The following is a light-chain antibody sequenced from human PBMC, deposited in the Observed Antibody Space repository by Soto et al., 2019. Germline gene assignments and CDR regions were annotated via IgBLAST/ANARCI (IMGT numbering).Light chain of an antibody. CDR2: YDS. Sequence: SYELTQPPSVSVAPGKTARITWGGNNIGSKSVHWYQQKPGQAPVLVIYYDSDRPSGIAERFSGSNSGNTATLTLSRVEAGDEADYYCQVWDSSSDHRKVFGTGTKVTVL. V-gene: IGLV3-21*04. J-gene: IGLJ1*01. CDR3: QVWDSSSDHRKV. CDR1: NIGSKS.